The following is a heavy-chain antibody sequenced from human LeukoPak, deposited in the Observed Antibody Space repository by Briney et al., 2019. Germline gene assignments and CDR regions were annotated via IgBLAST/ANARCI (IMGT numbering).Heavy chain of an antibody. V-gene: IGHV1-18*01. CDR1: GYTFTSYG. Sequence: ASMKVSCKASGYTFTSYGISWVRQAPGQGLEWMGWISAYNGNTNYAQKLQGRVTMTTDTSTSTAYMELRSLRSDDTAVYYCARQYTSSSVYWFDPWGQGTLVTVSS. CDR3: ARQYTSSSVYWFDP. D-gene: IGHD6-6*01. J-gene: IGHJ5*02. CDR2: ISAYNGNT.